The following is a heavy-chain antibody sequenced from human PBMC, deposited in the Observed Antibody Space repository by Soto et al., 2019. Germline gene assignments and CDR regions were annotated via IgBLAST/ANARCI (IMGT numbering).Heavy chain of an antibody. CDR1: GGSFSGYY. CDR2: INHSGST. D-gene: IGHD3-22*01. Sequence: SETLSLTCAVYGGSFSGYYWSWIRQPPGKGLEWIGEINHSGSTNYNPSLKSRVTISVDTSKNQSSLKLSSVTAADTAVYYCARTRSYYDSSGYRPTPRFDYWGQGTLVTVYS. V-gene: IGHV4-34*01. J-gene: IGHJ4*02. CDR3: ARTRSYYDSSGYRPTPRFDY.